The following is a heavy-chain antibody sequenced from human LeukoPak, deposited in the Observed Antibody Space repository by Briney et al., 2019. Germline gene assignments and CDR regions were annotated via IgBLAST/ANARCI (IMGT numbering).Heavy chain of an antibody. Sequence: ASVKVSCKASGYTFTGYYMHWVRQAPGQGLEWMGRINPNSGGTNYAQKFQGRVTMTRDTSISTAYMEPSRLRSDDTAVYYCATAMVRGVISGDWGQGTLVTVSS. CDR3: ATAMVRGVISGD. CDR2: INPNSGGT. V-gene: IGHV1-2*06. D-gene: IGHD3-10*01. J-gene: IGHJ4*02. CDR1: GYTFTGYY.